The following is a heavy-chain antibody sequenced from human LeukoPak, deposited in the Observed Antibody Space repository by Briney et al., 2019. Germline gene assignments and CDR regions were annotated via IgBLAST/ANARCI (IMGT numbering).Heavy chain of an antibody. V-gene: IGHV3-9*01. CDR1: GFTFDDYA. D-gene: IGHD2-2*01. J-gene: IGHJ6*02. Sequence: GGSLRLSCAASGFTFDDYAMHWVRQAPGKGLEWVSGISWNSGSIGYADSVKGRFTISRDNAKNSLYLQMNSLRAEDTALYYCAKLAGYCSSTSSALCGMDVWGQGTTVTVSS. CDR2: ISWNSGSI. CDR3: AKLAGYCSSTSSALCGMDV.